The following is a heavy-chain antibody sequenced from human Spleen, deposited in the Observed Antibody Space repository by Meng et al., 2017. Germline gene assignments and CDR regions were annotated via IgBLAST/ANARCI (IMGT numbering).Heavy chain of an antibody. V-gene: IGHV4-34*01. Sequence: VQLQQWGAGLLKPSGTLSLTCGVYGGSFSGYSWNWIRQPPGKGLEWIGEINHRGRTNYNPSLKSRVTISVDTSKNQFSLKLSSMTAADTALYYCARATVGTGWFDPWGQGTLVTVSS. CDR1: GGSFSGYS. CDR2: INHRGRT. D-gene: IGHD6-13*01. CDR3: ARATVGTGWFDP. J-gene: IGHJ5*02.